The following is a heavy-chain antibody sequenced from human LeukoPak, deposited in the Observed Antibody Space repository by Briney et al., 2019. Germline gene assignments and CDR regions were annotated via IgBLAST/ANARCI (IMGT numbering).Heavy chain of an antibody. CDR3: ARGVGNYRYYFDS. V-gene: IGHV3-21*01. CDR2: VSSSGAYI. D-gene: IGHD3-22*01. J-gene: IGHJ4*02. Sequence: PGGSLRLSGEASGFPFSSYPMNWSRKAPGKGLRWVASVSSSGAYIYYADLMEGRFTISRDNAKNSLILQMNSLRAEDTAVYYCARGVGNYRYYFDSWGQGTLVTVSS. CDR1: GFPFSSYP.